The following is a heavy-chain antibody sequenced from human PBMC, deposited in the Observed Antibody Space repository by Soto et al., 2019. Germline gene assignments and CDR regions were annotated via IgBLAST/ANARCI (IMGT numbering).Heavy chain of an antibody. Sequence: QLQLKESGSGLVKPSQTLSLTCAASGGSITSGGYSWSWIRQPPGKGLEWIANIYHSGSTYYNPSLKSRVTISLNRSNNQFYLDLSSVTAADTAVYYCARVVVGPAIWGDYFDSWGQGTLVTVSS. J-gene: IGHJ4*02. D-gene: IGHD1-26*01. CDR2: IYHSGST. CDR3: ARVVVGPAIWGDYFDS. V-gene: IGHV4-30-2*01. CDR1: GGSITSGGYS.